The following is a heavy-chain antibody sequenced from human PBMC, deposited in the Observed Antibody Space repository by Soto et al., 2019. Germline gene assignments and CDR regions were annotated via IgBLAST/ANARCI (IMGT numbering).Heavy chain of an antibody. CDR1: GYTFTSYG. CDR2: ISVYNGNT. J-gene: IGHJ4*02. D-gene: IGHD5-18*01. CDR3: AQYSYGLPAGY. Sequence: QVQLVQSGAEVKKPGASVKVSCKASGYTFTSYGISWVRQAPGQGLEWMGWISVYNGNTKYAQKLQGRVTMTTDTSTSTAYTELRSLRSDDTAVYYCAQYSYGLPAGYWGQGTLVTVSS. V-gene: IGHV1-18*01.